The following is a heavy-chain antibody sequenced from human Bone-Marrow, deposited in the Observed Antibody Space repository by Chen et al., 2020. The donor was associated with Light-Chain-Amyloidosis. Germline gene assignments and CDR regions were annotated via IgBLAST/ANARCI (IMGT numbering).Heavy chain of an antibody. CDR1: GFLFNTYA. CDR2: VWYDGSKK. J-gene: IGHJ2*01. Sequence: QVQLVESGGGAVQPGKSLRLSCAASGFLFNTYAMHWVRQAPGKGLEWVATVWYDGSKKQYGDSVKGRFTISRDNSKNTIYLQMNNLTVEDTAVYFCARDRPKLGVWYFDLWSRGTLLTVSS. CDR3: ARDRPKLGVWYFDL. V-gene: IGHV3-33*01. D-gene: IGHD7-27*01.